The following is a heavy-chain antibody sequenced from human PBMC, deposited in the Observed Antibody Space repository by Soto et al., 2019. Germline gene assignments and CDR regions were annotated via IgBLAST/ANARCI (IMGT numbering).Heavy chain of an antibody. Sequence: QVQLVESRGGVVQPGRSLRLSCAASGFTFSSYGMHWVRQAPGRGLEWVAVIWLDGSNKYYADSVKGRFTISRDNSKNTLYLQINSLRAEDTAVYYCARGLWSFDYWGQGNLVTVSS. CDR3: ARGLWSFDY. V-gene: IGHV3-33*01. CDR1: GFTFSSYG. J-gene: IGHJ4*02. D-gene: IGHD5-18*01. CDR2: IWLDGSNK.